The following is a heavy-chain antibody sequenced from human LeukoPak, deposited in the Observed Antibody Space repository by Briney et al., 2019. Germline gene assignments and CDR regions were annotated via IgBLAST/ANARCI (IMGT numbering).Heavy chain of an antibody. CDR3: ASQYYDFWSGVDYYYGMDV. Sequence: ASVTVSCKASGYTFTGYYMHWVRQAPGQGLEWMGWINPNSGGTNYAQKFQGRVTMTRDTSISTAYMELSRLRSDDTAVYYCASQYYDFWSGVDYYYGMDVWGQGTTVTVSS. CDR1: GYTFTGYY. V-gene: IGHV1-2*02. CDR2: INPNSGGT. D-gene: IGHD3-3*01. J-gene: IGHJ6*02.